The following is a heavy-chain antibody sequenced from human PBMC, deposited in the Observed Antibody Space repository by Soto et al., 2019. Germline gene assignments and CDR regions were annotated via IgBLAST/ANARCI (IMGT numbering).Heavy chain of an antibody. Sequence: PGGSLRLSWAASGFTFSTYTMSWVRRAPGKGLEWVSAISGSGASPSYADSVQGRFTISRDNPKRTLYLQMNNLRAEDTAVYYCAKARCSTTNCYVPDYWGQGTLVTVSS. V-gene: IGHV3-23*01. CDR3: AKARCSTTNCYVPDY. CDR2: ISGSGASP. CDR1: GFTFSTYT. D-gene: IGHD2-2*01. J-gene: IGHJ4*02.